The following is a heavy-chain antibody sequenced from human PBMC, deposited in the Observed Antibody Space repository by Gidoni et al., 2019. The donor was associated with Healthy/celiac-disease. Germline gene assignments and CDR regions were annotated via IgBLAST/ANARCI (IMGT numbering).Heavy chain of an antibody. V-gene: IGHV1-69*01. Sequence: QVQLVQSGAEVKKPGSSVKASCKASGGTFSSYAIRWVPRAPGQGVGWMGGINPILGTRNYAQEFQGKVKITADGSTSAAYMGLSSLGTEDTAVYCCERDPRGGASILWWEGAFDIWGQGTMVTVSS. CDR3: ERDPRGGASILWWEGAFDI. CDR1: GGTFSSYA. J-gene: IGHJ3*02. D-gene: IGHD2-21*01. CDR2: INPILGTR.